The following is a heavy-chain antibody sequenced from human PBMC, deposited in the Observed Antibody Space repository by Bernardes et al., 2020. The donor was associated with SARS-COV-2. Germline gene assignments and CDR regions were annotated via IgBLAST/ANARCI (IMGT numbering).Heavy chain of an antibody. Sequence: SETLSLTCTVSGGSISSYYWSWIRQPPGKGLEWIGYIYYSGSTNYNPSLKSRVTISVDTSKNQFSLKLSSVTAADTAVYYCARHFAMTTDIYWYFDLWGRGTLVTVSS. V-gene: IGHV4-59*08. D-gene: IGHD4-17*01. CDR3: ARHFAMTTDIYWYFDL. CDR2: IYYSGST. CDR1: GGSISSYY. J-gene: IGHJ2*01.